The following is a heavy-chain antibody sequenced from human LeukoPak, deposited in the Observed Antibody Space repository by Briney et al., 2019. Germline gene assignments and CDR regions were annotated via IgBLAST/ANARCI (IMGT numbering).Heavy chain of an antibody. CDR2: IYPSDSDT. CDR3: ARGPGEMATIIDY. CDR1: GYKFSDYW. J-gene: IGHJ4*02. Sequence: KPGESLKISCGGSGYKFSDYWIAWVRQMPGKGLEWMGIIYPSDSDTRYSPSFQGQVTISADKSITTAYLQWSSLKASDTAMYYCARGPGEMATIIDYWGQGTLVTVSS. V-gene: IGHV5-51*03. D-gene: IGHD5-24*01.